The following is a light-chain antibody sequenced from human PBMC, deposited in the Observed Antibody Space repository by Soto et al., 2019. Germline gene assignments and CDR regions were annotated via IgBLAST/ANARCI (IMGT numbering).Light chain of an antibody. J-gene: IGKJ3*01. Sequence: EVVMTQSPATLSVSPGERVTLSCRASESVRRNLAWYHQKTGQGPSLLIYYASTRATGVPDRFTGSGSETEFTLTISSLQPEDFGVYHCQHYSNWPPTFGPGTKVEIK. V-gene: IGKV3-15*01. CDR3: QHYSNWPPT. CDR1: ESVRRN. CDR2: YAS.